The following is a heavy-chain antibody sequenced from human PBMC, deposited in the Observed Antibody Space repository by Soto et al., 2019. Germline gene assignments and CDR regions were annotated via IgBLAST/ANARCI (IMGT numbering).Heavy chain of an antibody. Sequence: QVQLQESGPGLVKPSGTLSLTCAVSGGSVNDDKWWSWVRQPPGKGLEWIGEIHSSGITNYNPSLTSRASISVDKFKNQFSVKLTSVTAADTAVYFCAEQWSAGYGAFDPWGQGNLVTVSS. D-gene: IGHD6-19*01. CDR2: IHSSGIT. CDR3: AEQWSAGYGAFDP. CDR1: GGSVNDDKW. J-gene: IGHJ5*02. V-gene: IGHV4-4*02.